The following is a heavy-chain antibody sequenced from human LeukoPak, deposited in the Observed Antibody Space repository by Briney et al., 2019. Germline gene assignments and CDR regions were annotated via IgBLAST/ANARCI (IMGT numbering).Heavy chain of an antibody. CDR2: ISSSSSYI. V-gene: IGHV3-21*01. CDR3: ARDGLESSPYYFDY. Sequence: GGSLRLSCAASGFTFSSYSMNWVRQAPGKGLEWVSSISSSSSYIYYADSVKGRFTISRDNAKNSLYLQMNSLRAEDTAVYYCARDGLESSPYYFDYWGQGTLATVSS. D-gene: IGHD6-13*01. CDR1: GFTFSSYS. J-gene: IGHJ4*02.